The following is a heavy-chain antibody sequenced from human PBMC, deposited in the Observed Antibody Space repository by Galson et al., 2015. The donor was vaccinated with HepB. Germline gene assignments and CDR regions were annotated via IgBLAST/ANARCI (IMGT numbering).Heavy chain of an antibody. Sequence: SLRLSCAASGFTFGDYAMSWVRQAPGKGLEWVGFIRSKAYGGTTEYAASVKGRFTISRDDSKSIAYLQMNSLKTEDTAVYYCTREKGSSGYLYWGQGTLVTVSS. CDR3: TREKGSSGYLY. V-gene: IGHV3-49*04. CDR2: IRSKAYGGTT. CDR1: GFTFGDYA. J-gene: IGHJ4*02. D-gene: IGHD3-22*01.